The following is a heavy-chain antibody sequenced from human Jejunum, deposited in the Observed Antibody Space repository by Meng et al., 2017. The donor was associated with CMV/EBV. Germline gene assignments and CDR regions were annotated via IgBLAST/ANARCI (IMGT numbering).Heavy chain of an antibody. J-gene: IGHJ5*02. CDR1: GFTFTSYS. V-gene: IGHV3-21*01. CDR3: ARAIDYGDPNWFDT. Sequence: GFTFTSYSITWVRQAPGKGLEWLSYIRGSSTYIYHADSVKGRFTISRDNAKNSVYLQMNGLRAEDAAVYYCARAIDYGDPNWFDTWGQGTLVTVSS. D-gene: IGHD4-17*01. CDR2: IRGSSTYI.